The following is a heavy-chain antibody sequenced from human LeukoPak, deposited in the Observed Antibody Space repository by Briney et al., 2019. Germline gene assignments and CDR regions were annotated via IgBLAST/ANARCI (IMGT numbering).Heavy chain of an antibody. J-gene: IGHJ4*02. CDR1: GFTFSSYG. Sequence: PGGSLRLSCAASGFTFSSYGMHWVRQAPGKGLEWVSGLSGSSGVTYYADSVKGRFTISRDNSKNTLYLQMNSLRDEDTAVYYCATFSSGWSLCYWGQGTLVTVSS. V-gene: IGHV3-23*01. D-gene: IGHD6-13*01. CDR2: LSGSSGVT. CDR3: ATFSSGWSLCY.